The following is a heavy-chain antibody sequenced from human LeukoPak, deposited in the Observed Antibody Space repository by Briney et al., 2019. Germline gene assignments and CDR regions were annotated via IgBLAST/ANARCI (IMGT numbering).Heavy chain of an antibody. V-gene: IGHV3-15*01. D-gene: IGHD3-10*01. CDR3: ATDIPRGVRGANNY. CDR1: GFTFNNVW. Sequence: GGSLRLSCAASGFTFNNVWMSWVRQAPGKGLEWVGRIKSKTDGGTTDYAAPVKGRFTISRDGSRNTLYLQMNSLTTEDTAMYYCATDIPRGVRGANNYWGQGTLVTVSS. J-gene: IGHJ4*02. CDR2: IKSKTDGGTT.